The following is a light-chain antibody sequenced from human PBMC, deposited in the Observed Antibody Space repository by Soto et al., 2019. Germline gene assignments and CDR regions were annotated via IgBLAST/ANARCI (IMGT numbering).Light chain of an antibody. CDR3: QQRSNWPPIT. CDR2: DAS. V-gene: IGKV3D-20*02. Sequence: EIVLTQSPGTLSLSPGERATLSCRASHTISSSYLAWYQQKPGQAPRLLIYDASNRATGIPARFSGSGSGTDFTLTISSLEPEDFAVYYCQQRSNWPPITFGLGTRLEIK. J-gene: IGKJ5*01. CDR1: HTISSSY.